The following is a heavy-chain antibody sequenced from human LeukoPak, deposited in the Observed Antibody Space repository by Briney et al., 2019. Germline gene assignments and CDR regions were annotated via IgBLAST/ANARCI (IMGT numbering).Heavy chain of an antibody. Sequence: SETLSLTCTASGGSISSYYWSWIRQPPGKGLEWIGYIYYSGSTNYNPSLKSRVTISVDTSKNQFSLKLSSVTAADTAVYYCARWRYGSGSYYFDYWGQGTLVTVSS. J-gene: IGHJ4*02. D-gene: IGHD3-10*01. CDR2: IYYSGST. CDR1: GGSISSYY. V-gene: IGHV4-59*01. CDR3: ARWRYGSGSYYFDY.